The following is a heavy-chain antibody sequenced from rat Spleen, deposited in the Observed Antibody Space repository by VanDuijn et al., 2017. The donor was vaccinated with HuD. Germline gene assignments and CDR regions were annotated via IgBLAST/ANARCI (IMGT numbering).Heavy chain of an antibody. J-gene: IGHJ1*01. Sequence: EVQLVESGGDLVQPGRSLKLSCAASGFTFSDYYMAWVRQAPKKGLEWVASISYEGSGTYYGDSVKGRFTISRDNAKNTQYLQMDSLTSEDTATYYCARRRYYYKVPGWYFDLWGPGTMVTVSS. D-gene: IGHD1-1*01. CDR1: GFTFSDYY. CDR2: ISYEGSGT. CDR3: ARRRYYYKVPGWYFDL. V-gene: IGHV5-22*01.